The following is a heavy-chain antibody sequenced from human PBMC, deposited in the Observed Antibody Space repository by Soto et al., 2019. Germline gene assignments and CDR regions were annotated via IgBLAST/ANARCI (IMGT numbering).Heavy chain of an antibody. V-gene: IGHV3-23*01. CDR3: AKVHTPYYYDSRAGAFDI. Sequence: GGSLRLSCAASGFTFSSYAMSGVRQAPGKGLEWVSGISGSGGSTYYADSVKGRFTISRDNSKNTLYLQMNSLRAEDTAVYYCAKVHTPYYYDSRAGAFDIWGQGTMVTVSS. D-gene: IGHD3-22*01. CDR1: GFTFSSYA. J-gene: IGHJ3*02. CDR2: ISGSGGST.